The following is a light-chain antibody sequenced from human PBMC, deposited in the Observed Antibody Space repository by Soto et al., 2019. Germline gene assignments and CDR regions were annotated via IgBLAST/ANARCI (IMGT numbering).Light chain of an antibody. Sequence: EIVLTQPPGTLALSPGERATLSCRASQSVNNNYLTWYQQKRGQAPRLLIHGASSRATGIPDRFSGSGSGTDFTLTISRLEPEDFAVYYCQQYGSSPFTFGPGTRVGIK. V-gene: IGKV3-20*01. J-gene: IGKJ3*01. CDR3: QQYGSSPFT. CDR2: GAS. CDR1: QSVNNNY.